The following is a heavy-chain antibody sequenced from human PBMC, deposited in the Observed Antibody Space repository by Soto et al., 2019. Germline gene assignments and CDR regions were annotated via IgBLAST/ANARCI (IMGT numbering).Heavy chain of an antibody. CDR3: AGDQNVGIEYYYDSSGYLD. D-gene: IGHD3-22*01. CDR2: ISAYNGNT. CDR1: GYTFTSYG. V-gene: IGHV1-18*04. Sequence: QVQLVQSGAEVKKPGASVKVSCKASGYTFTSYGISWVRQAPGQGLEWMGWISAYNGNTNYAQKLQGRVTMTTDTSASTAYMELRSLRSDDTAVYYCAGDQNVGIEYYYDSSGYLDWGQGTLVTVSS. J-gene: IGHJ4*02.